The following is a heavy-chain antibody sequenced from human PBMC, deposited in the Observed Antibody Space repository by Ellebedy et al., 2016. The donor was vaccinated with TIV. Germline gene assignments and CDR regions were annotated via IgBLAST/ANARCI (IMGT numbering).Heavy chain of an antibody. CDR3: ARGYGTGRYGMDV. V-gene: IGHV4-61*01. CDR1: GDSVSSGSYY. Sequence: PSETLSLTCTVSGDSVSSGSYYWSWIRQPPGKGLEWIGYVYYSGSTKYNPSLQSRVTISEDRSKNKFSLKLTSVTAADTAVYYCARGYGTGRYGMDVWGQGTTVTVSS. J-gene: IGHJ6*02. D-gene: IGHD3-10*01. CDR2: VYYSGST.